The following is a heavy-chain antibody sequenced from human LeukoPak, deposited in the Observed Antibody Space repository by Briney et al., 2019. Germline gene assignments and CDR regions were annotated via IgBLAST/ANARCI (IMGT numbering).Heavy chain of an antibody. CDR1: GFTFDDYG. CDR2: INWNGGST. CDR3: ARVHYYDSSGYYPI. V-gene: IGHV3-20*04. J-gene: IGHJ4*02. D-gene: IGHD3-22*01. Sequence: SGGSLRLSCAASGFTFDDYGMSWVRQAPGKGLEWVSGINWNGGSTGYADSVKGRFTISRDNAKNSLYLQMNSLRAEDTALYYCARVHYYDSSGYYPIWGQGTLVTVSS.